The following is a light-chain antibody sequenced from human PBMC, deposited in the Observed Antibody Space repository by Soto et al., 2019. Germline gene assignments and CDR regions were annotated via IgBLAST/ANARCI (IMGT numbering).Light chain of an antibody. CDR2: AAS. Sequence: AIRMTQSPSSFSASTGDRVTITCRASQGISSYLAWYQQKPGKAPKLLIYAASTLQSGVPSRFSGSGSGTDITLTISGLQSEDFATYYCQQYYSYSLTFGGGTKVEIK. CDR3: QQYYSYSLT. V-gene: IGKV1-8*01. J-gene: IGKJ4*01. CDR1: QGISSY.